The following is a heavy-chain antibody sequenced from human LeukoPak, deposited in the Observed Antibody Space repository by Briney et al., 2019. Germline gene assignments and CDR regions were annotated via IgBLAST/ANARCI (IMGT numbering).Heavy chain of an antibody. J-gene: IGHJ4*02. CDR2: LRSSGDTT. CDR3: ARGTFSPDN. D-gene: IGHD2/OR15-2a*01. CDR1: GFTFSSYA. Sequence: GGSLRLSCAASGFTFSSYAMTWVRQAPGKGLEWVSSLRSSGDTTYYADSVKGRFTISRDNSKNTLFLQMNSLRAEDTAVYYCARGTFSPDNWGQGTLVTVAS. V-gene: IGHV3-23*01.